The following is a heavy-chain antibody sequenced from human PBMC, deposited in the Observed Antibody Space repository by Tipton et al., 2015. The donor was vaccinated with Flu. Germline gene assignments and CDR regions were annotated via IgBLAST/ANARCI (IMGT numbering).Heavy chain of an antibody. V-gene: IGHV3-23*01. CDR3: ARVVGQGKDYFDY. Sequence: SLRLSCVASGFTFSSYAMSWVRQVPGKGLEWVSVISGSGGSTYYADSVKGRFTISRDNSKTTLYLQMNSLRVEDTAVYYCARVVGQGKDYFDYWGQGTLVTVSS. D-gene: IGHD2-15*01. CDR2: ISGSGGST. J-gene: IGHJ4*02. CDR1: GFTFSSYA.